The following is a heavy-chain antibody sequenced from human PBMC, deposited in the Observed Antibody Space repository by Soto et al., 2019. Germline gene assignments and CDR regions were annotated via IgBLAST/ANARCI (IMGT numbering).Heavy chain of an antibody. V-gene: IGHV3-30*18. Sequence: GGSLRLSCAASGFTFSSYGMHWVRQAPGKGLEWVAVISYDGSNKYYADSVKGRFTISRDNSKNTLYLQMNSLRAEDTAVYYCAKELDCISTSCYNVDAFDYWGQGTLVTAPQ. CDR3: AKELDCISTSCYNVDAFDY. CDR1: GFTFSSYG. CDR2: ISYDGSNK. J-gene: IGHJ4*02. D-gene: IGHD2-2*02.